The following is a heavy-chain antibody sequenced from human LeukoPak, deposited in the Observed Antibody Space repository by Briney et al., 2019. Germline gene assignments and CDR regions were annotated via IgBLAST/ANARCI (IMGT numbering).Heavy chain of an antibody. CDR1: GYTFTSYD. J-gene: IGHJ1*01. D-gene: IGHD2-2*01. CDR3: ARGIVPAAFRLTHAEYFQH. Sequence: ASVKVSCKASGYTFTSYDNNWVRQATGQGLELMGLMNTNSDNTGYAQKFQGRVTMTRNTSISTDYMELSSLRSEDTAVYYCARGIVPAAFRLTHAEYFQHWGQGTLVTVSS. V-gene: IGHV1-8*01. CDR2: MNTNSDNT.